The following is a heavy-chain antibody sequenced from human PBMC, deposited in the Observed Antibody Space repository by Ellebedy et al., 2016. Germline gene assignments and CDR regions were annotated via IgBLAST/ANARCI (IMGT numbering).Heavy chain of an antibody. Sequence: GESLKISCAASGFTFSNYGMHWVRQPPGKGLEWVAVIWYDGSNKYYEASVKGRFTISRDNSKNTLHLQMNSLRAEDTAVYYCARHFTLTTVTSNHYYGMDVWGQGTTVTVSS. V-gene: IGHV3-33*01. CDR1: GFTFSNYG. J-gene: IGHJ6*02. CDR2: IWYDGSNK. CDR3: ARHFTLTTVTSNHYYGMDV. D-gene: IGHD4-17*01.